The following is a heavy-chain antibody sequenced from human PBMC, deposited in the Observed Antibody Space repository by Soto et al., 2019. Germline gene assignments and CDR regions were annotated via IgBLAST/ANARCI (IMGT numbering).Heavy chain of an antibody. D-gene: IGHD3-10*01. V-gene: IGHV3-23*01. J-gene: IGHJ3*02. Sequence: GGSLRLSCAASGFTFSSYAMSWVRQAPGKGLEWVSAISGSGGSTYYADSVKGRFTIYRDNSKNTLYLQMNSLRAEDTAVYYCANALAWVHGDPSLYALDIWGQGTMVTVSS. CDR3: ANALAWVHGDPSLYALDI. CDR2: ISGSGGST. CDR1: GFTFSSYA.